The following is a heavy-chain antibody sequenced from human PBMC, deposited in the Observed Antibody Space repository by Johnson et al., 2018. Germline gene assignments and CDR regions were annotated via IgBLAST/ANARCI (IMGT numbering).Heavy chain of an antibody. V-gene: IGHV3-48*01. D-gene: IGHD6-13*01. J-gene: IGHJ4*02. CDR1: GFTFRSNS. Sequence: VRLVQSGGDLVQSGGSLRLSCAASGFTFRSNSMAWVRQAPGKGLEWISYIDTISATIYYADSVKGRFPISRDHAKNSLSRQMNSLRAGDTAVYYCARVTILNVWYPLIDYWGQGALVTVSS. CDR2: IDTISATI. CDR3: ARVTILNVWYPLIDY.